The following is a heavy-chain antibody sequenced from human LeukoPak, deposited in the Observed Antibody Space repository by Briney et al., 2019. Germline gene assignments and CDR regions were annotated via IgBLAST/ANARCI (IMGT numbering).Heavy chain of an antibody. CDR2: IKSDGST. CDR3: TRAPAEIGGYYPEYFRH. CDR1: GFTFSRYW. J-gene: IGHJ1*01. D-gene: IGHD3-22*01. Sequence: GGSLRLSCAASGFTFSRYWMHWVRQAPGKGLVWVSRIKSDGSTNYADSVKGRFTISRDNAKNTVSLQMNSLRAEDTGVYYCTRAPAEIGGYYPEYFRHWGRGTLVTVSS. V-gene: IGHV3-74*01.